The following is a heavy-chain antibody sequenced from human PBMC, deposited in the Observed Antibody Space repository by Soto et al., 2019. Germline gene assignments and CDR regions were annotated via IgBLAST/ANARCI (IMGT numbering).Heavy chain of an antibody. D-gene: IGHD6-19*01. Sequence: PLQPISHTSGVEDGNFIDYYWRWISKPPGKGLEWIGEINHSGSTNYNPSLKSRVTISVDTSKNQFSLKLSSVTAADTAVYYCASGTVAGTVWFDPWGQGTLVTVSS. CDR3: ASGTVAGTVWFDP. CDR1: DGNFIDYY. V-gene: IGHV4-34*01. J-gene: IGHJ5*02. CDR2: INHSGST.